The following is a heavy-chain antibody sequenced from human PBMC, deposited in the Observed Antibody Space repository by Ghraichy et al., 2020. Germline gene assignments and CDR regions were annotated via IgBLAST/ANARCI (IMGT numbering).Heavy chain of an antibody. CDR2: INPASGST. CDR1: GYTFDSFF. CDR3: ARTGRGSAWYIDY. V-gene: IGHV1-2*05. Sequence: ASVKVSCKTSGYTFDSFFMHWVRQAPGQGLEWLGRINPASGSTLYAPRFQGRLAVTRDTSIRTVFMELTSLTSDDTGVYFCARTGRGSAWYIDYWGQGTLITVSS. D-gene: IGHD6-25*01. J-gene: IGHJ4*02.